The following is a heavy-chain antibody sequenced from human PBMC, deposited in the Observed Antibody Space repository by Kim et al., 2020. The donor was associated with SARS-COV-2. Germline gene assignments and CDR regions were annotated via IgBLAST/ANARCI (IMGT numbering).Heavy chain of an antibody. D-gene: IGHD4-17*01. CDR2: ISSSGSTI. CDR3: ARDSVTRDAFDI. CDR1: GFTFSSYE. Sequence: GGSLRLSCAASGFTFSSYEMNWVRQAPGKGLEWVSYISSSGSTIYYADSVKGRFTISRDNAKNSLYLQMNSLRAEDTAVYYCARDSVTRDAFDIWGQGTMVTVSS. J-gene: IGHJ3*02. V-gene: IGHV3-48*03.